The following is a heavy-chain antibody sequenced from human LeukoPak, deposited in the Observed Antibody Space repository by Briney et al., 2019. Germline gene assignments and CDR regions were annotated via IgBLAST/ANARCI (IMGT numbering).Heavy chain of an antibody. Sequence: GGSLRLSCAASGFIFSPYSMNWVRQAPGKGLEWVSSISSSSTSIYYADSVKGRFTISRDNAKNSLYLQMYSLRVEDTALYYCARYGDYGGYYFDYWGQGTQVTVSS. CDR2: ISSSSTSI. D-gene: IGHD4-17*01. CDR1: GFIFSPYS. CDR3: ARYGDYGGYYFDY. V-gene: IGHV3-21*01. J-gene: IGHJ4*02.